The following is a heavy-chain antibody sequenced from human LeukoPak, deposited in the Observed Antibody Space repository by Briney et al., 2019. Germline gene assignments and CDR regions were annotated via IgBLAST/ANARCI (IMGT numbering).Heavy chain of an antibody. V-gene: IGHV4-59*01. CDR3: ARHHHSGSYRGDY. J-gene: IGHJ4*02. D-gene: IGHD1-26*01. Sequence: PSETLSLTCTVSGGSISSYYWSWIRQPPGKGLEWIGYIYYSGSTNYNPSLKSRFTISVDTSKNQFSLKLSSVTAADTAVYYCARHHHSGSYRGDYWGQGTLVTVSS. CDR1: GGSISSYY. CDR2: IYYSGST.